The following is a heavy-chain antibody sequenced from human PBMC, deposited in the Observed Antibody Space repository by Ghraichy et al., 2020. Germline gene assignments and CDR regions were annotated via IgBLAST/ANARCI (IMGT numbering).Heavy chain of an antibody. CDR2: TCYKSKWYY. V-gene: IGHV6-1*01. Sequence: SQTLSLTCAISGDSFPTNRFAWNWIRQSPSRGLEWLGRTCYKSKWYYDYAESVKSRITISPDTSKNQFSLQLYSVTTEDMAVYYCARGGFNGYSYYMDVWGKGTTVTVSS. J-gene: IGHJ6*03. CDR3: ARGGFNGYSYYMDV. D-gene: IGHD2-8*01. CDR1: GDSFPTNRFA.